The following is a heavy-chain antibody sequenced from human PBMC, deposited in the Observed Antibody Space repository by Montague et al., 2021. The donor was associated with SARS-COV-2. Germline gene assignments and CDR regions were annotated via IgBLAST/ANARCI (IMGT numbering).Heavy chain of an antibody. D-gene: IGHD2-15*01. CDR1: GGSFSGHY. V-gene: IGHV4-34*01. CDR2: IYYTGSP. J-gene: IGHJ3*02. CDR3: ARRARWNIVVVVGDRHAFDI. Sequence: SETLSLTCAVYGGSFSGHYWSWIRQPPGKGLEWIGSIYYTGSPYYNPSLKSRVTISVDTSKNQFSLNLSSVTAADTAVYYCARRARWNIVVVVGDRHAFDIWGQGTMVTVSS.